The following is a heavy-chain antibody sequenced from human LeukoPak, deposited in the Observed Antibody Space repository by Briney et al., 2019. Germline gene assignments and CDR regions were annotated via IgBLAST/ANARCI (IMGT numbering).Heavy chain of an antibody. V-gene: IGHV4-38-2*01. J-gene: IGHJ3*02. CDR3: ARSRWRITIFGVVIRDAFDI. D-gene: IGHD3-3*01. CDR1: GYSISSGYY. Sequence: PSETLSLTCAVSGYSISSGYYWGWIRQPPGKGVEWIGSIYHSGSTYYNPSLKSRVTISVDTSKNQFSLKLSSVTAADTAVYYCARSRWRITIFGVVIRDAFDIWGQGTMVTVSS. CDR2: IYHSGST.